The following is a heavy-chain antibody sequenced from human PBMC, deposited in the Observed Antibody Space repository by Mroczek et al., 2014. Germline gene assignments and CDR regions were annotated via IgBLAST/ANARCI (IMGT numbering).Heavy chain of an antibody. CDR3: AGSGSPTNWFDP. J-gene: IGHJ5*02. Sequence: QVQLQESGPGLVKPSETLSLTCTVSGGSISSYYWSWIRQPPGKGLEWIGYIYYSGSTNYNPSLKSRVTISVDTSKNQFSLKLSSVTAADTAVYYCAGSGSPTNWFDPWGQGTLVTVSS. CDR2: IYYSGST. V-gene: IGHV4-59*01. D-gene: IGHD1-26*01. CDR1: GGSISSYY.